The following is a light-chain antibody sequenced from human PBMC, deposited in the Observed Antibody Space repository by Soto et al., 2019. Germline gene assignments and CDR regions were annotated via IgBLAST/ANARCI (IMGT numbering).Light chain of an antibody. V-gene: IGKV3-20*01. CDR2: GAS. J-gene: IGKJ1*01. Sequence: EIVLTQSPGTLSLSPGERATLSCRASQSVSSSYLAWYPQKPGQAPRLLIFGASSRATGIPDRFSGSGSGTDFNLTISRLETEDFAVYDCQQYGTSTWTFGQGTKVDIK. CDR1: QSVSSSY. CDR3: QQYGTSTWT.